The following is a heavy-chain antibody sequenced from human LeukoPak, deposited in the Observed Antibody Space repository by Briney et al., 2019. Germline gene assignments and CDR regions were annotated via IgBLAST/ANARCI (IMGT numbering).Heavy chain of an antibody. CDR1: GFTFSSYA. D-gene: IGHD2-8*01. J-gene: IGHJ4*02. CDR3: ARGAYCTNGVCYPPYYFDY. CDR2: ISYDGSNK. V-gene: IGHV3-30*04. Sequence: GGSLRLSCAASGFTFSSYAMHWVRQAPGMGLEWVAVISYDGSNKYYADSVKGRFTISRDNSKNTLYLQMNSLRAEDTAVYYCARGAYCTNGVCYPPYYFDYWGQGTLVTVSS.